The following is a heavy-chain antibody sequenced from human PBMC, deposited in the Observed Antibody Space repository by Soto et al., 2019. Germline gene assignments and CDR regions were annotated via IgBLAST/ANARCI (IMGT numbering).Heavy chain of an antibody. V-gene: IGHV1-18*01. CDR2: ISAYNGNT. D-gene: IGHD3-3*01. CDR1: GYTFTSYG. CDR3: ATFLGPQYYYYYYGMDV. Sequence: GASVKVSCKASGYTFTSYGISWVRQAPGQGLEWMGWISAYNGNTNYAQKLQGRVTMTTDTSTSTAYMELRSLRSDDTAVYYCATFLGPQYYYYYYGMDVWGQGTTVTSP. J-gene: IGHJ6*02.